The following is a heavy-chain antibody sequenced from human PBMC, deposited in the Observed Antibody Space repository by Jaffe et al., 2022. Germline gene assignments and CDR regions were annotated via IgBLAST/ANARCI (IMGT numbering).Heavy chain of an antibody. V-gene: IGHV1-46*01. CDR3: ARDAYSSGWHEKEFVSFDP. CDR1: GYTFTSYY. CDR2: INPSGGST. J-gene: IGHJ5*02. D-gene: IGHD6-19*01. Sequence: QVQLVQSGAEVKKPGASVKVSCKASGYTFTSYYMHWVRQAPGQGLEWMGIINPSGGSTSYAQKFQGRVTMTRDTSTSTVYMELSSLRSEDTAVYYCARDAYSSGWHEKEFVSFDPWGQGTLVTVSS.